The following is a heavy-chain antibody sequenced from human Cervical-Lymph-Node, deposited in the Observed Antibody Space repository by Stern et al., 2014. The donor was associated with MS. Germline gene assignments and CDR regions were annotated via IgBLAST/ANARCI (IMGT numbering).Heavy chain of an antibody. CDR2: TKYDGSEK. D-gene: IGHD2-15*01. V-gene: IGHV3-7*01. CDR3: AREGYCDY. Sequence: EMQLVESGGGLVQPGGSPRLSCAASGFIFSNSWMSWVRQAPGKGLEWVANTKYDGSEKNYVDSVKGRFTISRDNAKNTLYLQMNSLRAEDTAMYYCAREGYCDYWGQGTLVTVSS. CDR1: GFIFSNSW. J-gene: IGHJ4*02.